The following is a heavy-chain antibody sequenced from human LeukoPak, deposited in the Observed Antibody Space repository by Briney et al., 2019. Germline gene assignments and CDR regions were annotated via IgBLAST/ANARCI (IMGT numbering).Heavy chain of an antibody. CDR3: AIGITMVRRVPPDDY. J-gene: IGHJ4*02. Sequence: SVKVSCKASGGTFSSDAISWVRQAPGQGLEWMGRIIPIFGTANYAQKFQGRVTITTDESTSTAYVELSSLRSENTAVYYCAIGITMVRRVPPDDYWGQGTVVTVSS. D-gene: IGHD3-10*01. CDR1: GGTFSSDA. CDR2: IIPIFGTA. V-gene: IGHV1-69*05.